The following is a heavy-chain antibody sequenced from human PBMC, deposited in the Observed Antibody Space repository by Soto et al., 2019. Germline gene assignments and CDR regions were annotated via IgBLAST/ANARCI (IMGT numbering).Heavy chain of an antibody. D-gene: IGHD6-13*01. J-gene: IGHJ5*02. CDR2: ISSSGASI. V-gene: IGHV3-11*01. CDR3: VRGGWSSSGGIAAS. Sequence: PGGSLRLSCAASGFTFSDYYMSWIRQAPGKGLEWVSYISSSGASIYYADSVKGRFTISRDNAENSLSLQMNSLRAEDTAVYYCVRGGWSSSGGIAASWGQGTLGTVSS. CDR1: GFTFSDYY.